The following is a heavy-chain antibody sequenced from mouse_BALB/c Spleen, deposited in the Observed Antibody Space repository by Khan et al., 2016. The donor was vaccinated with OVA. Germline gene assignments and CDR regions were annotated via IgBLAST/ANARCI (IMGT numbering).Heavy chain of an antibody. CDR3: AREEALYYFDY. Sequence: QVQLKESGAELVRPGASVKLSCKTSGYIFTSYWIHWVKQRSGQGLEWIARIYPGTDNTYYSEKLKDKATLTADKSSRNASMLLSSLKSEDSAVYFCAREEALYYFDYWGQGTTLTVSS. J-gene: IGHJ2*01. CDR1: GYIFTSYW. V-gene: IGHV1-76*01. D-gene: IGHD3-2*02. CDR2: IYPGTDNT.